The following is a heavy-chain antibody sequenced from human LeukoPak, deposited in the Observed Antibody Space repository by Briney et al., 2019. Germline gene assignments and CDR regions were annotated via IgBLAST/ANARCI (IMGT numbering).Heavy chain of an antibody. CDR2: IYTSGST. CDR1: GGSISSGSYY. V-gene: IGHV4-61*02. J-gene: IGHJ4*02. D-gene: IGHD6-19*01. CDR3: AGMSAGYSSGWYLGYYFDY. Sequence: SETLSLTCTVSGGSISSGSYYWSWIRQPAGKGLEWIGRIYTSGSTNYNHAIKSRATISVDTSKYQYSLQLSSVTAADTAVYYCAGMSAGYSSGWYLGYYFDYWGQGTLVTVSS.